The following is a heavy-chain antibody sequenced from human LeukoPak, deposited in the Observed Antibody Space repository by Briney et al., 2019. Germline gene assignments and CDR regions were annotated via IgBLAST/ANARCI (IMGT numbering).Heavy chain of an antibody. CDR3: ARALWSGNVHYGMDV. CDR2: LNPSGGSS. V-gene: IGHV1-46*01. CDR1: GYTVTSYY. J-gene: IGHJ6*02. D-gene: IGHD3-3*01. Sequence: ASVKVSCKASGYTVTSYYMHWVRQAPGQGLEWMAILNPSGGSSSYAQKFQGRATLTRATSTSTVYMELSSLRSEDTAVYYCARALWSGNVHYGMDVWGQGTTVTVSS.